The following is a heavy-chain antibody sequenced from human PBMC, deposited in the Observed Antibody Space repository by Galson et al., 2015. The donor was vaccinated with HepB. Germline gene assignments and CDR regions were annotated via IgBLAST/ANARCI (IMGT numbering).Heavy chain of an antibody. V-gene: IGHV3-9*01. CDR3: AKGTGLVTLSPFDY. CDR1: GFTFDDYA. D-gene: IGHD3/OR15-3a*01. CDR2: ISWNSGSI. Sequence: SLRLSCAASGFTFDDYAMHWVRQAPGKGLEWVSGISWNSGSIGYADSVKGRFTISRDNAKNSLYLQMNSLRAEDTALYYCAKGTGLVTLSPFDYWGQGTLVTVSS. J-gene: IGHJ4*02.